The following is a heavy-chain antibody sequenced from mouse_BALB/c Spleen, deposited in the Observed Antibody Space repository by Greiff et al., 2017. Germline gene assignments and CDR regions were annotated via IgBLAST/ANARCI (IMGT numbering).Heavy chain of an antibody. Sequence: VQLQQSGAELVKPGASVKLSCKTSGYTFTSYWIQWVKQRPGQGLGWIGEIFPGTGTTYYNEKFEGKATLTIDTSSSTAYMQLSSLTSEDSAVYFCARRGYDVNYFDYWGQGTTLTVSS. V-gene: IGHV1S132*01. J-gene: IGHJ2*01. CDR2: IFPGTGTT. CDR3: ARRGYDVNYFDY. CDR1: GYTFTSYW. D-gene: IGHD2-2*01.